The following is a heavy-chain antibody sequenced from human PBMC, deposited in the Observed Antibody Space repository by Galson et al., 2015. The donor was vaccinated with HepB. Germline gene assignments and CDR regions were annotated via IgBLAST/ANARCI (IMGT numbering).Heavy chain of an antibody. CDR3: AQDLTYYYGSGSYFVGMDV. CDR2: ISWNSDFK. Sequence: SLRLSCAASGFTFEDYAMHWVRQVPGKGLEWVSGISWNSDFKGYADSVRGRFTISRDNAKYSLSLQMNSLRAEDTALYYCAQDLTYYYGSGSYFVGMDVWGQGTTATVSS. V-gene: IGHV3-9*01. J-gene: IGHJ6*02. CDR1: GFTFEDYA. D-gene: IGHD3-10*01.